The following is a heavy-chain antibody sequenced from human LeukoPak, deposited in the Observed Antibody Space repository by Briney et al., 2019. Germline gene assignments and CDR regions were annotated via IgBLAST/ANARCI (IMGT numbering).Heavy chain of an antibody. Sequence: GGSPRLSCAASGFTFSSYAMSWVRQAPGKGLEWVSAISGSGGSTYYADSVKGRFTISRDNSKNTLYLQMNSLRAEDTAVYYCAKRPYSSSWYGFYGYWGQGTLVTVSS. D-gene: IGHD6-13*01. V-gene: IGHV3-23*01. J-gene: IGHJ4*02. CDR2: ISGSGGST. CDR3: AKRPYSSSWYGFYGY. CDR1: GFTFSSYA.